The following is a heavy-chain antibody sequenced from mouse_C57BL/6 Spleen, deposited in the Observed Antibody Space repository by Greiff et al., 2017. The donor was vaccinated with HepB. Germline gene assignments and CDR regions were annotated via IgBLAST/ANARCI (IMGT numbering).Heavy chain of an antibody. CDR1: GYTFTNYW. CDR2: IYPGGGYT. CDR3: ARGGDYDGGLYYFDY. V-gene: IGHV1-63*01. D-gene: IGHD2-4*01. Sequence: QVQLQQSGAELVRPGTSVKMSCKASGYTFTNYWIGWAKQRPGHGLEWIGDIYPGGGYTNYNEKFKGKATLTADKSSSTAYMQFSSLTSEDSAIYYCARGGDYDGGLYYFDYWGQGTTLTVSS. J-gene: IGHJ2*01.